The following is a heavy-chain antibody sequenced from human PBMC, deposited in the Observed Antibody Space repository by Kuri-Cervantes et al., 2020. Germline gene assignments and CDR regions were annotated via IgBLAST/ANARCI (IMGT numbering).Heavy chain of an antibody. CDR1: GFTFGDYA. D-gene: IGHD3-3*01. J-gene: IGHJ5*02. CDR3: TRVRWVPPYYDFWSGYYWFDP. Sequence: GESLKISCTASGFTFGDYAMSWFRQAPGKGLEWVGFIRSKAYGGTTEYAASVKSRFTITRDDSKSIAYLQMNSLKTEDTAVYYCTRVRWVPPYYDFWSGYYWFDPWGQGTLVTVSS. CDR2: IRSKAYGGTT. V-gene: IGHV3-49*03.